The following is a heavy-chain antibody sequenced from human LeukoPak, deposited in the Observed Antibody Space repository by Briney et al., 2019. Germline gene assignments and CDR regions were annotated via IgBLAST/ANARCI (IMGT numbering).Heavy chain of an antibody. Sequence: SVQGRFAVSRDNARNSLYLQMNSLRAEDTAVFYCVRRGPNHSGLDYWGQGTLVTVSS. J-gene: IGHJ4*02. CDR3: VRRGPNHSGLDY. V-gene: IGHV3-21*01. D-gene: IGHD5-12*01.